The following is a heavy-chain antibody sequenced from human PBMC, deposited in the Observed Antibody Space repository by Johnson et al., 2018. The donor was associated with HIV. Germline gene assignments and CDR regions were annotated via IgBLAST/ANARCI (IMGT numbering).Heavy chain of an antibody. J-gene: IGHJ3*02. Sequence: QVQLVESGGGVVQPGRSLRLSCAASGFTFSSYGMHWVRQAPGKGLEWVAVIWYDGSNKYYADSVKGRFTISRDNSKNTLNLQMNSLRAEDTAVYYCARGIAAAAMTLHAFDIWGQGAVVTVPS. CDR2: IWYDGSNK. CDR1: GFTFSSYG. D-gene: IGHD6-13*01. CDR3: ARGIAAAAMTLHAFDI. V-gene: IGHV3-33*01.